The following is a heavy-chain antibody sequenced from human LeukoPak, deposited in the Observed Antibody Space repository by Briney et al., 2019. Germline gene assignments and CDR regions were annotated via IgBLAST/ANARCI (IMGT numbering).Heavy chain of an antibody. V-gene: IGHV3-33*01. J-gene: IGHJ6*02. CDR1: GFTFSSYG. CDR3: ARDSLPYYDYVWGSSGMDV. Sequence: GGSLRLSCAASGFTFSSYGMHWVRQAPGKGLDWVAVIWYDGSNKYYADSVKGRFTTSRDNSKNTLYLQMNSLRAEDTAVYYCARDSLPYYDYVWGSSGMDVWGQGTTVTVSS. CDR2: IWYDGSNK. D-gene: IGHD3-16*01.